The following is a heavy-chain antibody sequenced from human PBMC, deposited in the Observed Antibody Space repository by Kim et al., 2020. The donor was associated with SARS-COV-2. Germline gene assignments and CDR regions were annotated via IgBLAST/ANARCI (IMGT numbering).Heavy chain of an antibody. V-gene: IGHV4-34*01. CDR2: INHSGST. CDR1: GGSFSGYY. Sequence: SETLSLTCAVYGGSFSGYYWSWIRQPPGKGLEWIGEINHSGSTNYNPSLKSRVTISVDTSKNQFSLKLSSVTAADTAVYYCVRGAMIVAEFDYLGQGTLV. D-gene: IGHD3-22*01. CDR3: VRGAMIVAEFDY. J-gene: IGHJ4*02.